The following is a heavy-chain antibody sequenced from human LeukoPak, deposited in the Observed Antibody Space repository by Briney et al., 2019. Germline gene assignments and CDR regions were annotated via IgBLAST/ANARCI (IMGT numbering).Heavy chain of an antibody. J-gene: IGHJ4*02. V-gene: IGHV3-30-3*01. Sequence: GGSLRLSCQAPGFPLSTYAIPWARKPPAKGRGWVPFISYDGSNKYYADSVKGRFTISRDNSKNTLYLQMNSLRAEDTAVYYCARGLVWIQLWTALDYWGQGTLVTVSS. CDR1: GFPLSTYA. CDR3: ARGLVWIQLWTALDY. CDR2: ISYDGSNK. D-gene: IGHD5-18*01.